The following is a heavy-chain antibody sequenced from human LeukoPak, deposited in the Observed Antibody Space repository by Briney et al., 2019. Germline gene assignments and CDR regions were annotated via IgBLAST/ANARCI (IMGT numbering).Heavy chain of an antibody. Sequence: GGSLRLSCAASGFTFSSYAMSWVRQAPGKGLEWVSVIYSGGSTYYADSVKGRFTISRHNSKNTLYLQMNSLRAEDTAVYYCARVRTLGFYYDSSGQPSYLDYWGQGTLVTVSS. CDR2: IYSGGST. CDR3: ARVRTLGFYYDSSGQPSYLDY. CDR1: GFTFSSYA. D-gene: IGHD3-22*01. V-gene: IGHV3-53*04. J-gene: IGHJ4*02.